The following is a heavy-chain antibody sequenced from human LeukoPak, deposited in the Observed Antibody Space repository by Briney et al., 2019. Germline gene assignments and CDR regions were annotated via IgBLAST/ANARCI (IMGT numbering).Heavy chain of an antibody. CDR3: ARVKSAGGVPYYFDY. J-gene: IGHJ4*02. CDR1: GYSISGGYF. Sequence: SETLSLTCTVSGYSISGGYFWGWILQPAGKGLEWIVSIYHSGSTYYNPSLKSRVTISVDTSKNQFSLKLSSVTAADTAVYYCARVKSAGGVPYYFDYWGQGTLVTVSS. CDR2: IYHSGST. D-gene: IGHD3-16*01. V-gene: IGHV4-38-2*02.